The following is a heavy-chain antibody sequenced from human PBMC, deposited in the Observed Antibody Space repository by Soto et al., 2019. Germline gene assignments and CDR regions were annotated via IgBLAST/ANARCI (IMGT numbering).Heavy chain of an antibody. V-gene: IGHV1-2*02. Sequence: ASVKVSCKASGYTFTGYYMHWVRQAPGQGLEWMGWINPNSGGTNYAQKFQGRVTMTRDTSISTAYMELSRLRSDDTAVYYCARDRPRGIVVVPAATPGGDNWFDPWGQGTLVTVYS. D-gene: IGHD2-2*02. CDR1: GYTFTGYY. CDR2: INPNSGGT. CDR3: ARDRPRGIVVVPAATPGGDNWFDP. J-gene: IGHJ5*02.